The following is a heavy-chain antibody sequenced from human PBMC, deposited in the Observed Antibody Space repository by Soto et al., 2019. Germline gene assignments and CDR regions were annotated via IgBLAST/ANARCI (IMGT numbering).Heavy chain of an antibody. J-gene: IGHJ5*02. CDR2: INPNSGGT. CDR1: GYTFTGYY. Sequence: ASVKVSCKASGYTFTGYYMHWVRQAPGQGLEWMGWINPNSGGTNYAQKFQGWDTMTRDTSISTAYMELSRLRSDDTAVYYCAREGGGPSTGDCGFDPWGQGTLVTVSS. D-gene: IGHD7-27*01. V-gene: IGHV1-2*04. CDR3: AREGGGPSTGDCGFDP.